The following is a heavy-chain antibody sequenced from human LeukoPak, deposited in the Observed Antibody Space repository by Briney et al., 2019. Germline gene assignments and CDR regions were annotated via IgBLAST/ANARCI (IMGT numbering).Heavy chain of an antibody. V-gene: IGHV3-7*01. Sequence: SGGSPRLSCAASGFTFSSYCMSWVRQAPGKGLEWVANIKQDGSEKYYVDSVKGRFTISRDNAKKSLYLQMNSLRVEDTAVYYCAREVRGVIGPADYWGQGTLVTVSS. D-gene: IGHD3-10*01. CDR1: GFTFSSYC. J-gene: IGHJ4*02. CDR2: IKQDGSEK. CDR3: AREVRGVIGPADY.